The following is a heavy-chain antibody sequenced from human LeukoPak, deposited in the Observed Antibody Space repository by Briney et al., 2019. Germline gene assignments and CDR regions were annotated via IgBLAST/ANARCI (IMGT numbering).Heavy chain of an antibody. D-gene: IGHD3-9*01. CDR3: ARGHDILTGYWYYFDY. V-gene: IGHV4-39*01. J-gene: IGHJ4*02. CDR1: GGSISSTSYY. Sequence: SETPSLTCSVSGGSISSTSYYWGWIRQPPGKGLEWIGNIYYSGSTYYNPSLKSRVTISLDTSKNQFSLQLTSVTAADTAVYYCARGHDILTGYWYYFDYWGQGTLVTVSS. CDR2: IYYSGST.